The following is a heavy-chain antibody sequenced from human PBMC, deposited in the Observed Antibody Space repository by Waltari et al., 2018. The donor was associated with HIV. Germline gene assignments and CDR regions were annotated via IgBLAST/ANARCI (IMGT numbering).Heavy chain of an antibody. J-gene: IGHJ4*02. CDR3: AILSSSGWYQD. CDR1: GFTFSRYS. D-gene: IGHD6-19*01. CDR2: ISSSRSAM. V-gene: IGHV3-48*02. Sequence: EVQLVESGGGLVQPGGSLRLHCAASGFTFSRYSMNWVRQAPGKGLEWVSYISSSRSAMYYADSVKGRFTISRDNAKNSLYLQINSLRDEDTAVYYCAILSSSGWYQDWGQGTLVIVSS.